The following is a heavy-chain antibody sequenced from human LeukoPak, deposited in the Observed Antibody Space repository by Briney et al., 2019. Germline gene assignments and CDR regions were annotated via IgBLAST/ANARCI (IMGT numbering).Heavy chain of an antibody. Sequence: SETLSLTCAVSGGSISSTGYCWAWIRQPPGKGMEWIGTIYYSGSTYHNTSLKSRITMSVDTSRNQFSLKLSSVDAADTAVHYCAKAGVRYFDSSGLYAFDFWGQGTTVTVSS. V-gene: IGHV4-39*01. J-gene: IGHJ3*01. CDR1: GGSISSTGYC. CDR3: AKAGVRYFDSSGLYAFDF. CDR2: IYYSGST. D-gene: IGHD3-22*01.